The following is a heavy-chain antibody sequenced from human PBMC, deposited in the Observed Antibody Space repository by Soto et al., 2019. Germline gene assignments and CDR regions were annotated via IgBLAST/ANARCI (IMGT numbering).Heavy chain of an antibody. J-gene: IGHJ6*02. V-gene: IGHV3-53*01. Sequence: LRLSCAASGFTVSSKYMSWVRQAPGKGLEWVSVLWSAGNTYYADSVRGRFTISRDNSKNTLFLEMSSLTADDTAVYYCAREAPMDVWGQGTTVTVSS. CDR3: AREAPMDV. CDR2: LWSAGNT. CDR1: GFTVSSKY.